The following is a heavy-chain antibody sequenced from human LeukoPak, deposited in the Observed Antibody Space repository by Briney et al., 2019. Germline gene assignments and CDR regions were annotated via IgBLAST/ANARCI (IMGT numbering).Heavy chain of an antibody. J-gene: IGHJ4*02. D-gene: IGHD3-10*01. CDR2: IFCNGNT. CDR3: ARVGRGTDIPFVY. CDR1: GGSISGYY. Sequence: PSETLSLTCTVSGGSISGYYWSWIRQPPGRGLEWIGYIFCNGNTNYKPSLKSRVTISVDTSNNQFSLKVSSVTAADTAVYYCARVGRGTDIPFVYWGQGTLVTVSS. V-gene: IGHV4-59*01.